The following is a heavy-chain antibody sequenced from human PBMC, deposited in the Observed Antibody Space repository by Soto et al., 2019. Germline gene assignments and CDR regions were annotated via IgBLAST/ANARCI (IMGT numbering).Heavy chain of an antibody. CDR1: GFTFISYA. D-gene: IGHD3-22*01. Sequence: GGSLRLSCAASGFTFISYAMSWVRQAPGKGLEWVSAISGSGGSTYYADSVKGRFTISRDNSKNTLYLQMNSLRAEDTAVYYCANHYYDSSGYYGWFDPWGQGTLVTVSS. CDR2: ISGSGGST. J-gene: IGHJ5*02. V-gene: IGHV3-23*01. CDR3: ANHYYDSSGYYGWFDP.